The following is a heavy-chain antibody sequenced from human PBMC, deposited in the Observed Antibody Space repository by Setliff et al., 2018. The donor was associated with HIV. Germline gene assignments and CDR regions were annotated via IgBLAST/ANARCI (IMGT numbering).Heavy chain of an antibody. J-gene: IGHJ4*02. D-gene: IGHD6-6*01. CDR3: ARMESTRPPRGLDY. V-gene: IGHV5-51*01. CDR1: GYSFTSYW. Sequence: GESLKISCKDSGYSFTSYWIAWVRQTPGKGLEWMGTIYPADSDARYSPSFQGQITISGDKSISTAYLQWSSLKASDTGIYYCARMESTRPPRGLDYWGQGTLVTVSS. CDR2: IYPADSDA.